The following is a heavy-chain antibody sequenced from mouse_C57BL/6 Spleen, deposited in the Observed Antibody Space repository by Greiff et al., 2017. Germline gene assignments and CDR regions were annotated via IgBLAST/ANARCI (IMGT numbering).Heavy chain of an antibody. J-gene: IGHJ4*01. CDR1: GYTFTSYW. CDR2: INPSNGGT. D-gene: IGHD2-5*01. CDR3: ERAGEAYYSNSHYYALDY. Sequence: QVQLQQPGTELVKPGASVKLSCKASGYTFTSYWMHWVKQRPGQGLEWIGNINPSNGGTNYNEKFNSKATLTVAKSSSTAYMQLSSLTSSDPAAFYGERAGEAYYSNSHYYALDYWGKGTTVTVSS. V-gene: IGHV1-53*01.